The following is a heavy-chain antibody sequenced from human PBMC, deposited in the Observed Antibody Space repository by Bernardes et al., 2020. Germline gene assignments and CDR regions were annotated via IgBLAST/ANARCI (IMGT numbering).Heavy chain of an antibody. Sequence: GGSLRLSCAASGFTFSSYAMSWVRQAPGKGLEWVSAISGGGNTKYYADSVKGRFTISRDNSRNTLYLHMDSLRAEDTAFYYCAKVPRYCSGGSCYAGFFDNWGQGTLVTVSS. CDR2: ISGGGNTK. CDR1: GFTFSSYA. D-gene: IGHD2-15*01. J-gene: IGHJ4*02. CDR3: AKVPRYCSGGSCYAGFFDN. V-gene: IGHV3-23*01.